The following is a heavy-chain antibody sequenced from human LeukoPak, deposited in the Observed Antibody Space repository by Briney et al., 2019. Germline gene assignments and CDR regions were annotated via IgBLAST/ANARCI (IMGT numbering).Heavy chain of an antibody. CDR2: IYYSGRT. J-gene: IGHJ4*02. CDR3: ARHMGAALYYFDY. Sequence: SETLSLTCTVSGGSISSYYWSWIRQPPGKGLEWIGYIYYSGRTNYSPSLKSRVTISVDTSKNQFSLKLSSVTAADTAVYYCARHMGAALYYFDYWGQGTLVTVSS. CDR1: GGSISSYY. D-gene: IGHD1-26*01. V-gene: IGHV4-59*08.